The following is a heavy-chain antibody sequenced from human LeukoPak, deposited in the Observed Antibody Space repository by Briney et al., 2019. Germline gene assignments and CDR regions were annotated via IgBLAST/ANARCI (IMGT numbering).Heavy chain of an antibody. CDR3: ARNDIVGGYFDY. Sequence: ASVKVSCKASGYTFTSYGISWVRQAPGQGLEWMGLISAYNGNTNYAQKLQGRVTITTDTSTSTAYMELRSLSSDDTAVYYCARNDIVGGYFDYWGQGTLVTVSS. J-gene: IGHJ4*02. CDR2: ISAYNGNT. D-gene: IGHD2-15*01. CDR1: GYTFTSYG. V-gene: IGHV1-18*01.